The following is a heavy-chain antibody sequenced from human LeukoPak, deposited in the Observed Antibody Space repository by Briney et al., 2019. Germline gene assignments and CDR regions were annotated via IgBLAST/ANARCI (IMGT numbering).Heavy chain of an antibody. Sequence: GGSLRPSCAASGFTFSSYSMNWVRQAPGKGLEWVSPISSSSYIYYADSVKGRFTISRDNAKNSLYLQMNSLRAEDTAVYYCAREAGGYDYYYYYGMDVWGQGTTVTVSS. CDR1: GFTFSSYS. D-gene: IGHD5-12*01. CDR3: AREAGGYDYYYYYGMDV. V-gene: IGHV3-21*01. J-gene: IGHJ6*02. CDR2: ISSSSYI.